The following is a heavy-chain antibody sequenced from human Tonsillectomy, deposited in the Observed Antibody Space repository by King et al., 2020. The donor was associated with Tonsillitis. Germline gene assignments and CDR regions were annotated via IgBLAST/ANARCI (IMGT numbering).Heavy chain of an antibody. J-gene: IGHJ1*01. CDR3: VRDGTWGS. CDR2: TDLSSQWYS. CDR1: WDAVASYAAA. D-gene: IGHD1-1*01. Sequence: QLQQSGPVLAKPSQTLSLTFAISWDAVASYAAAWYWISKYPSKGLEDRRRTDLSSQWYSDYAVSMKGRITLNPDTSKNQFSLQLKSVTPEDTAVYYCVRDGTWGSWGQGTLVTVSS. V-gene: IGHV6-1*01.